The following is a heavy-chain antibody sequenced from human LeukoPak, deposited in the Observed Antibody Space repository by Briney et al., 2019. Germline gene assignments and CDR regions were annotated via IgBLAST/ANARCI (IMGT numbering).Heavy chain of an antibody. D-gene: IGHD4-23*01. CDR2: ISHDGGNK. V-gene: IGHV3-30*02. J-gene: IGHJ4*02. CDR1: GFTLSSCG. CDR3: AKETMVTLGSYFHY. Sequence: GGSLRLSWAVSGFTLSSCGMHWVRQAPGKGLEWLAGISHDGGNKYYADSVKGRFTISRDNSQNTLDLQMNSLRAEDTALYYCAKETMVTLGSYFHYWGQGTQVTVSS.